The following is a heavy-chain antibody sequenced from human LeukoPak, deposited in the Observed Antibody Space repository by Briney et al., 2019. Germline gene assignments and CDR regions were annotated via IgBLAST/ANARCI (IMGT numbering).Heavy chain of an antibody. CDR2: INPNSGGT. CDR3: ARGTVGYYDSSGYSYFDY. D-gene: IGHD3-22*01. Sequence: ASVKVSCKASGYTFTGYYMHWVRQAPGQGLEWMGWINPNSGGTNYAQKFQGRVTTTRDTSISTAYMELSRLRSDDTAVYYCARGTVGYYDSSGYSYFDYWGQGTLVTVSS. J-gene: IGHJ4*02. CDR1: GYTFTGYY. V-gene: IGHV1-2*02.